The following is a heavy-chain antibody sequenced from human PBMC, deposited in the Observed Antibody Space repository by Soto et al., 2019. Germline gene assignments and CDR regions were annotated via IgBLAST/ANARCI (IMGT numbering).Heavy chain of an antibody. V-gene: IGHV1-18*01. CDR3: AKSPRGEMATD. CDR1: GYSFINYH. J-gene: IGHJ4*02. D-gene: IGHD5-12*01. Sequence: QVQRVQSGGEVKKPGASVTVSCKASGYSFINYHTTWVRQAPGQGLEWMAWINTYNGMTDYAQRFQGRVTMTRDTSTSTAYMELRNLGSDDTAVYFCAKSPRGEMATDWGQGTLVTVSS. CDR2: INTYNGMT.